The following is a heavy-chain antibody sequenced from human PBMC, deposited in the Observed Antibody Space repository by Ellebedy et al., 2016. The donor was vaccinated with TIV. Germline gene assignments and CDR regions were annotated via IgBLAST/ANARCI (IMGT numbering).Heavy chain of an antibody. D-gene: IGHD3-3*01. CDR1: GFFVSSNY. Sequence: GESLKISCAAFGFFVSSNYMTWVRQAPGKGLEWVSVIYSDGATTYYADSVKGRFIISRDDSKNTLYLQMNSLRAEDTAVYSCARGGYWSGGGMDVWGQGTTVTVSS. J-gene: IGHJ6*02. V-gene: IGHV3-66*01. CDR3: ARGGYWSGGGMDV. CDR2: IYSDGATT.